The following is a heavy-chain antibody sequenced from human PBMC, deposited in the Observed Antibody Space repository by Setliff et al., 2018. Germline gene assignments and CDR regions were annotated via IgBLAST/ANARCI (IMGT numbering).Heavy chain of an antibody. D-gene: IGHD6-19*01. J-gene: IGHJ4*02. Sequence: PSETLSLTCAVYGGSFSGYYWSWIRQPAGKGLEWIGRIYTSGSTNYNPSLKSRVTMSADTSKNQFSLKLKSVTAADTAVYYCTRNFLGWLARFWGRGTLVTVSS. CDR1: GGSFSGYY. V-gene: IGHV4-59*10. CDR3: TRNFLGWLARF. CDR2: IYTSGST.